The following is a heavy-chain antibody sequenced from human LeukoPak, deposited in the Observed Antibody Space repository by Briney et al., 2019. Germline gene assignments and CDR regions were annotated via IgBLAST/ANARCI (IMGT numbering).Heavy chain of an antibody. CDR1: GGSISSSSYY. D-gene: IGHD5-18*01. V-gene: IGHV4-39*07. CDR3: ASGPFLSSYRRPVSRDY. CDR2: INHSGST. J-gene: IGHJ4*02. Sequence: PSETLSLTCTVSGGSISSSSYYWSWIRQPPGKGLEWIGEINHSGSTNYNPSLKSRVTISVDTSKNQFSLKLSSVTAADTAVYYCASGPFLSSYRRPVSRDYWGQGTLVTVSS.